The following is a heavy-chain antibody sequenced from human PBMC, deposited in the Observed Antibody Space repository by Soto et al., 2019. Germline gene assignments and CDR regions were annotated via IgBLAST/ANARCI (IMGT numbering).Heavy chain of an antibody. Sequence: QVQLVESGGGVVQPGRSLRLSCADSGFTFSSYAMHWVGQAPGKGLEWVAVISYDGSNKYYADSVKGRFTISRDNSKNTLYLQINSMRSEETAVYYCARDHYDFWSGYYGYWGQGTLFTVSS. CDR2: ISYDGSNK. V-gene: IGHV3-30-3*01. D-gene: IGHD3-3*01. J-gene: IGHJ4*02. CDR3: ARDHYDFWSGYYGY. CDR1: GFTFSSYA.